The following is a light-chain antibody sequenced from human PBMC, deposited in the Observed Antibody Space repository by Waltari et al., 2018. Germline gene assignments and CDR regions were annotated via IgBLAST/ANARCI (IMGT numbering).Light chain of an antibody. J-gene: IGLJ2*01. Sequence: QSVLTQPPSVSGAPGPRVTISCTGRSSNIGAAHDAHWYHQLPGTAPKLLIYGDSNRPSGVPDRFSGSKSGTSASLAITGLQAEDEADYYCQSSDSSLSVVVFGGGTKLTVL. CDR3: QSSDSSLSVVV. V-gene: IGLV1-40*01. CDR2: GDS. CDR1: SSNIGAAHD.